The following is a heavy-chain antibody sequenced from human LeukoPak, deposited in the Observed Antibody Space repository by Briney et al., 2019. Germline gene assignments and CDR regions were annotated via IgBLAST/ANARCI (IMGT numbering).Heavy chain of an antibody. J-gene: IGHJ4*02. CDR3: ARAGRENMVRGGPFDY. CDR2: IYYSGRP. Sequence: SQTLSLTCTVSGGSISSGGYYWSWTRQTPGKALEWIGYIYYSGRPYYNPSLKSRVTISVDTSKNQFSLKLSSVTAADTAVYYCARAGRENMVRGGPFDYWGQGTLVTVSS. D-gene: IGHD3-10*01. CDR1: GGSISSGGYY. V-gene: IGHV4-31*03.